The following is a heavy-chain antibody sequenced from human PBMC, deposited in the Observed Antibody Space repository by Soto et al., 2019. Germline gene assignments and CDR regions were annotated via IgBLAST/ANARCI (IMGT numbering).Heavy chain of an antibody. CDR2: IYHSGST. V-gene: IGHV4-4*02. CDR3: ARGRIAAAKGYNWFDP. Sequence: SETLSLTCAVSGGYISSSNWWSWVRQPPGKGLEWIGEIYHSGSTNYNPSLKSRVTISVDKSKNQFSLKLSSVTAADTAVYYCARGRIAAAKGYNWFDPWGQGTLVTVS. CDR1: GGYISSSNW. D-gene: IGHD6-13*01. J-gene: IGHJ5*02.